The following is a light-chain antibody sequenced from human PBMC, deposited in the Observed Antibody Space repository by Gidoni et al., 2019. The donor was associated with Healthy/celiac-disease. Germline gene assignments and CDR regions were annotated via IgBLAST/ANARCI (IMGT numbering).Light chain of an antibody. J-gene: IGKJ3*01. Sequence: DIQMPHSPSSLSASVGDRVTITCRASKGISNYLAWYQQKPGKVPKRLIYAASTLQSGVPARFSGSGSGTDFTLTISSLQPEDVATYYCQKYNSAPPFTFGPGTKVDIK. V-gene: IGKV1-27*01. CDR1: KGISNY. CDR2: AAS. CDR3: QKYNSAPPFT.